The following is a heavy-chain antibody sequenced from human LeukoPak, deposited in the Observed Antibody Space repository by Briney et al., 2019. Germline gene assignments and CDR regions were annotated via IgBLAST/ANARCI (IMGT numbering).Heavy chain of an antibody. Sequence: SETLSLTCAVYGGSFSGYYWSWIRQPPGKGLEWIGEINHSGSTNYNPSLKSRVTISVDTSKNQFSLKLSSVTAADTAVYYCAREAYYDFWSGYYPAYYYYGIDVWGQGTTVTVSS. CDR1: GGSFSGYY. D-gene: IGHD3-3*01. J-gene: IGHJ6*02. V-gene: IGHV4-34*01. CDR3: AREAYYDFWSGYYPAYYYYGIDV. CDR2: INHSGST.